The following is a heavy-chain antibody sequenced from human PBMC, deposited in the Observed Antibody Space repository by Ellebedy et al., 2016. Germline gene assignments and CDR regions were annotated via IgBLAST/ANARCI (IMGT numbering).Heavy chain of an antibody. D-gene: IGHD3-16*02. CDR1: GGSFSGYY. V-gene: IGHV4-34*01. CDR3: ARRRLYDYVWGSYRYPYYFDY. J-gene: IGHJ4*02. CDR2: INHSGST. Sequence: SETLSLXXAVYGGSFSGYYWSWIRQPPGKGLEWIGEINHSGSTNYNPSLKSRVTISVDTSKNQFSLKLSSVTAADTAVYYCARRRLYDYVWGSYRYPYYFDYWGQGTLVTVSS.